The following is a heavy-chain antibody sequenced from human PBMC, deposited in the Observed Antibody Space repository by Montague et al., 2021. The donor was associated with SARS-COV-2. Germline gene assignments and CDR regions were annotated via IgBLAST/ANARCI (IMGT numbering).Heavy chain of an antibody. CDR1: GGSMSSSSYY. J-gene: IGHJ4*02. CDR3: ARLRDIVVEPADFDS. D-gene: IGHD2-2*01. Sequence: SETLSLTCTVSGGSMSSSSYYWSWIRQPPGKGLEWIGRIYYSGSTYYNPSLKSRVTIFVDTSKDQFSLKLSSVTAADTAVYYCARLRDIVVEPADFDSWGQGTLVTVSS. V-gene: IGHV4-39*01. CDR2: IYYSGST.